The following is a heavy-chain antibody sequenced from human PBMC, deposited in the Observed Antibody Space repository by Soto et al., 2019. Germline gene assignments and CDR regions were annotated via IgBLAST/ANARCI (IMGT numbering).Heavy chain of an antibody. V-gene: IGHV4-61*01. J-gene: IGHJ4*02. CDR1: GGSVTSDNYY. CDR3: ARGPVVTPFVDY. D-gene: IGHD2-21*02. Sequence: SETLSLTCTVSGGSVTSDNYYWSWIRQPPGKGLEWIGHIYYSGSTNYNPSLKSRVTISVDASKNQFSLKLSSVTAAGTAIYYCARGPVVTPFVDYWGQGTLVTASS. CDR2: IYYSGST.